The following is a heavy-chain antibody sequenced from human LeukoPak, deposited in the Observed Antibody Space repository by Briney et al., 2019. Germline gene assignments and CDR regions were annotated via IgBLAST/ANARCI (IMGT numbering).Heavy chain of an antibody. CDR3: ARDLDRGSYSYADY. CDR2: INPNSGDT. D-gene: IGHD1-26*01. V-gene: IGHV1-2*02. J-gene: IGHJ4*02. CDR1: GYTFSVYY. Sequence: ASMKVSCKASGYTFSVYYIHWVRQAPGQGLEWMGLINPNSGDTKFAQMFQDRVTMTSDTSTSTAYMELSGLTSDDTAIYYCARDLDRGSYSYADYWGQGTLVTVSS.